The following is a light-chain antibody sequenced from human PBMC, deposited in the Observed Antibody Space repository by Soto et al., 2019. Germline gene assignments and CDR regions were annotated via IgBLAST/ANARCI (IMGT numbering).Light chain of an antibody. CDR3: QSYDSSLSGWV. V-gene: IGLV1-40*01. Sequence: QPVLTQPPSVSGAPGQGVTISCPGGASNIGAGYDLHWYQQLPGTAPKLLIFGNSNRPSGVPDRFSGSKSGTSASLAITGLQAEDEADYYCQSYDSSLSGWVFGGGTKLTVL. CDR1: ASNIGAGYD. J-gene: IGLJ3*02. CDR2: GNS.